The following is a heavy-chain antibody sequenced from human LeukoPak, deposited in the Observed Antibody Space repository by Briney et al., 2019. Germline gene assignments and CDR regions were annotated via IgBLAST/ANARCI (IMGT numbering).Heavy chain of an antibody. D-gene: IGHD3-10*01. V-gene: IGHV3-23*01. Sequence: GGSLRLSCEASGVSIMTSAMSWVRQAPGKGLEWVSSITVSGGGTYYGDSVKGRFTISRDNSKNTLFLQMNGLGVEDTAIYYCAKEGTMTPGGLYWYFDLWGRGTLVTVSS. CDR2: ITVSGGGT. CDR3: AKEGTMTPGGLYWYFDL. J-gene: IGHJ2*01. CDR1: GVSIMTSA.